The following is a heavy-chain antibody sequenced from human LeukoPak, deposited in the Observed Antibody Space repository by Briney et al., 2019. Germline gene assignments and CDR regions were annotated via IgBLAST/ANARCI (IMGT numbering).Heavy chain of an antibody. CDR2: ISGSGGST. J-gene: IGHJ5*02. CDR1: GFTFSSYA. CDR3: AKDPRNYDFWSGSWFDP. V-gene: IGHV3-23*01. D-gene: IGHD3-3*01. Sequence: GGSLRLSCAASGFTFSSYAISWVRQAPGKGLEWVSAISGSGGSTYYADSVKGRFTISRDNSKNTLYLQMNSLRAEDTAVYYCAKDPRNYDFWSGSWFDPWGQGTLVTVSS.